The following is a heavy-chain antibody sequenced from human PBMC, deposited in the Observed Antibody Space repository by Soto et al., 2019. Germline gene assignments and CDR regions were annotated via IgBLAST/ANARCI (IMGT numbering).Heavy chain of an antibody. J-gene: IGHJ4*02. D-gene: IGHD3-3*01. Sequence: SETLSLTWTVSGGSISSYYWSWIRQPPGKGLEWIGYIYYSGSTNYNPSLKSRVTISVDTSKNQFSLKLSSVTAADTAVYYCARFESNNYDFWSGFGYWGQGTLVTVSS. V-gene: IGHV4-59*01. CDR2: IYYSGST. CDR1: GGSISSYY. CDR3: ARFESNNYDFWSGFGY.